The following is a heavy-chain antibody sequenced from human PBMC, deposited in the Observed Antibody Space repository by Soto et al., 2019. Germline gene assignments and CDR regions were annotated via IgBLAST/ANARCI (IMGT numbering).Heavy chain of an antibody. V-gene: IGHV4-30-4*01. CDR1: GGSISSGDYY. CDR3: ARGGSYYPYYFDY. J-gene: IGHJ4*02. CDR2: IYYSGST. Sequence: PSETLSLTCTVSGGSISSGDYYWSWIRQPPGKGLEWIGYIYYSGSTYYNPSLKSRVTISVDTSKNQFSLKLSSVTAADTAVYYCARGGSYYPYYFDYWGQGTLVTVSS. D-gene: IGHD1-26*01.